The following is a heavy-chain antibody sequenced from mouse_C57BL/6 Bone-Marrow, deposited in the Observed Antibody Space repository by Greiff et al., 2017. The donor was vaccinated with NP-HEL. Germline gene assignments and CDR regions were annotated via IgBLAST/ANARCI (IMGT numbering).Heavy chain of an antibody. CDR2: ISSGGGYT. CDR1: GFTFSSYG. CDR3: ARHYTSMDY. J-gene: IGHJ4*01. Sequence: EVHLVESGGDLVKPGGSLKLSCAASGFTFSSYGMSWVRQTPDKRLEWVATISSGGGYTYYPDSVKGRFTISRDNAKNTLYLQVNSLESEDAAMYYCARHYTSMDYWGQGTSVTVTA. V-gene: IGHV5-6*01.